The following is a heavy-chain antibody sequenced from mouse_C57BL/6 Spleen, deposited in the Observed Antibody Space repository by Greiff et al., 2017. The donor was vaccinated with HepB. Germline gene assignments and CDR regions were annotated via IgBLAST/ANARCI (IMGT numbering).Heavy chain of an antibody. V-gene: IGHV2-2*01. CDR1: GFSLTSYG. D-gene: IGHD3-3*01. CDR3: ARGAGDRYWYFDV. CDR2: IWSGGST. Sequence: VQLQQSGPGLVQPSQSLSITCTVSGFSLTSYGVHWVRQSPGKGLEWLGVIWSGGSTDYNAAFISRLGISKDNSKSQVFFKMNSLQADDTAIYYCARGAGDRYWYFDVWGTGTTVTVSS. J-gene: IGHJ1*03.